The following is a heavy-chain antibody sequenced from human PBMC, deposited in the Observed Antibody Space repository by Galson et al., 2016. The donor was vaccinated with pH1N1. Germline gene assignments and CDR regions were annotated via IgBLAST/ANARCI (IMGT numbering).Heavy chain of an antibody. Sequence: SVKVSCKASGGPLSSYATGWVRQAPGQGPEWMGGTMPIFGTTKYEQKFQGRVTITADEMSGSAYMELSGLTFMDTAVYYCVRSTGYNKVNGPFDVWGQGTLVIVSS. CDR3: VRSTGYNKVNGPFDV. V-gene: IGHV1-69*13. J-gene: IGHJ3*01. CDR2: TMPIFGTT. CDR1: GGPLSSYA. D-gene: IGHD1-14*01.